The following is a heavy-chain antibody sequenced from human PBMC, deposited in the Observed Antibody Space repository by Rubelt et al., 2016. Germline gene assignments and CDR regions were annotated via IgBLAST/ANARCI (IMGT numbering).Heavy chain of an antibody. CDR2: ITAYNGNT. J-gene: IGHJ3*02. V-gene: IGHV1-18*01. CDR3: ARGARRYSMDPRNACDI. D-gene: IGHD4-11*01. CDR1: GYTFTSYG. Sequence: QVQLVQSGAEVKKPGASVKVSCKASGYTFTSYGISWVRQAPGQGLEWMGWITAYNGNTNYAQKLKGRVTMTTDTSTSTAYMELRSLRSDDTAVYYCARGARRYSMDPRNACDIWGQGTMVTVSS.